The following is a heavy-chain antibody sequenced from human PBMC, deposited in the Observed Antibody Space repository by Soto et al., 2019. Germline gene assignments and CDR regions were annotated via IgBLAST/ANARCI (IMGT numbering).Heavy chain of an antibody. D-gene: IGHD2-2*01. Sequence: SETLSLTCTVSGGPISSSSYYWGWIRQPPGKGLEWIGSIYYSGSTYYNPSLKSRVTISVDTSKNQFSLKLSSVTAADTAVYYCARQLGYCSSTSCYYYYYGMEVWGQGTTVTVS. CDR3: ARQLGYCSSTSCYYYYYGMEV. CDR1: GGPISSSSYY. CDR2: IYYSGST. J-gene: IGHJ6*01. V-gene: IGHV4-39*01.